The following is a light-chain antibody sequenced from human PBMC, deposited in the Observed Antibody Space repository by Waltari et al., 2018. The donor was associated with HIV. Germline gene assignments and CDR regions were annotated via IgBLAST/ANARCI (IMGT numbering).Light chain of an antibody. CDR2: STN. Sequence: QTVVTQEPSFSVSPGGTVTLTCGLSSGSVSTNYYPSWYQQTPGQAPRPLIYSTNTLSSGVPDRFSGSMLGKKAALTITVAQADDESDYYCVLYMGSGIWVFGGGTKLTVL. CDR3: VLYMGSGIWV. V-gene: IGLV8-61*01. CDR1: SGSVSTNYY. J-gene: IGLJ3*02.